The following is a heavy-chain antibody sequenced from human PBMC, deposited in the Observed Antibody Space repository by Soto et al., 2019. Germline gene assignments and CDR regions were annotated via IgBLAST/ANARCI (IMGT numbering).Heavy chain of an antibody. CDR2: ISYSGNT. CDR3: AGLRGYAGSPIDY. D-gene: IGHD2-15*01. V-gene: IGHV4-59*01. CDR1: GGSTISGY. J-gene: IGHJ4*02. Sequence: SETRSLTWTVSGGSTISGYWSWIRQPPGKVLEWIGYISYSGNTNYNPSLKSRVTMSVDTPKNQFSLRLSSLATADTAVYYCAGLRGYAGSPIDYWGQGTLVTVSS.